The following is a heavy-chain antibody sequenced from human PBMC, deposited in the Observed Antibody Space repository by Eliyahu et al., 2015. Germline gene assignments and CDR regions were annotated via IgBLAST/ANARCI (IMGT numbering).Heavy chain of an antibody. J-gene: IGHJ1*01. CDR3: ARDLTGTLQYFQY. D-gene: IGHD1-7*01. CDR1: GFTXSXYX. CDR2: ISTSTTYT. Sequence: QVQLVQSGGGLVQPGGSLSLSCAASGFTXSXYXMTWIRQAPGKGLEWISDISTSTTYTNYADSVKGRFTISRDNAKNSLYLQMNSLRAEDTAVYYCARDLTGTLQYFQYWGQGTLVTVSS. V-gene: IGHV3-11*06.